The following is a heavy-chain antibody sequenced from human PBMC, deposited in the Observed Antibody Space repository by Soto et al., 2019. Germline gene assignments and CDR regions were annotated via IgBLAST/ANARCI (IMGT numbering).Heavy chain of an antibody. CDR2: IVVGSGNT. CDR3: AAGNYDFWSGRIYGMDV. J-gene: IGHJ6*02. CDR1: GFTFTSSS. V-gene: IGHV1-58*01. D-gene: IGHD3-3*01. Sequence: GASVKVSCKASGFTFTSSSVQWVRQARGQRLECIGWIVVGSGNTNYAQKFQERVTITRDMSTSTAYMELSSLRSEDTAVYYCAAGNYDFWSGRIYGMDVWGQGTTVTVSS.